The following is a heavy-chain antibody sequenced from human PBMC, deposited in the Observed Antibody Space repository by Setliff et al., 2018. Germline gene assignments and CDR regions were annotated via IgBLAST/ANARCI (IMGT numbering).Heavy chain of an antibody. CDR3: ARAISGWYSAHYYYMDV. CDR2: INHSGST. CDR1: GGSFSDYY. J-gene: IGHJ6*03. D-gene: IGHD6-19*01. Sequence: PSETLSLTCGASGGSFSDYYWTWIRQTPGKGLEWIGEINHSGSTKCNPSLKSRVTMSVDTSKNHVSLKLSSVTAADTAVYYCARAISGWYSAHYYYMDVWGKGTTVTVSS. V-gene: IGHV4-34*01.